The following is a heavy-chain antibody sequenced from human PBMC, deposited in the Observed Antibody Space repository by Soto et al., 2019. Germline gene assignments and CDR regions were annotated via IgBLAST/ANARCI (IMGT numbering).Heavy chain of an antibody. CDR2: ISHDGSNK. D-gene: IGHD1-20*01. CDR1: GFTFSSYA. J-gene: IGHJ6*02. V-gene: IGHV3-30-3*01. Sequence: VGSLRLSCAASGFTFSSYAMHWVRQAPGKGLEWVAVISHDGSNKYYADSVKGRFTISRDNSKNTLYLQMNSLRAEDTAVYYCARDQGMDNWNFYYGMDVWGQGTTVTVSS. CDR3: ARDQGMDNWNFYYGMDV.